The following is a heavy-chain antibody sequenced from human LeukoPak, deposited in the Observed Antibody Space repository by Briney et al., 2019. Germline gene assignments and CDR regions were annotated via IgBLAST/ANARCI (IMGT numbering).Heavy chain of an antibody. V-gene: IGHV4-59*01. CDR3: ARGRSNYYGMGV. Sequence: MASETLSLTCSVSDGSINSYYWNWIRRPPGKGLEWIGYIYYNGNTNYSPSLKSRVTMSVDTSKNLFSLKVSSVTAADTAVYYCARGRSNYYGMGVWGQGTTVTVSS. CDR2: IYYNGNT. D-gene: IGHD1-26*01. J-gene: IGHJ6*02. CDR1: DGSINSYY.